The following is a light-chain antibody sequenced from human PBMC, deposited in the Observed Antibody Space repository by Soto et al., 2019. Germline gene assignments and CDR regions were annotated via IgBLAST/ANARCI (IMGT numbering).Light chain of an antibody. CDR1: QSLLQSNGYNY. Sequence: DIVMTQSPLSQPVTPGEPASIYCRSSQSLLQSNGYNYLDWYLQKPGQSPQLLIYLGSNRASGVPDRFSGSGSGTDFTLKISRVEAEDVGVYYCLQALQTGHTFGQGTKLEI. CDR3: LQALQTGHT. J-gene: IGKJ2*01. V-gene: IGKV2-28*01. CDR2: LGS.